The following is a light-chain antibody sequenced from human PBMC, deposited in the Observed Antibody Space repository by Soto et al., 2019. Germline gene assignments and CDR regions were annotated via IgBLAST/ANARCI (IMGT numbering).Light chain of an antibody. CDR1: SSNIGAGYD. J-gene: IGLJ3*02. CDR2: GNL. CDR3: QSYDSSRSVV. V-gene: IGLV1-40*01. Sequence: QPVLTQPPSVSGAPGQRVTISCTGNSSNIGAGYDVHWYQQFPGTAPKLLIYGNLNRPLGVPDRFSGSRSGTSASLAITGLQAEDEADYYCQSYDSSRSVVFGEGTKLTVL.